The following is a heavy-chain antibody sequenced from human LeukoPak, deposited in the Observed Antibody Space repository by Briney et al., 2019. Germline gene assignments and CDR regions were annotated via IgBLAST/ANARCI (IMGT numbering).Heavy chain of an antibody. Sequence: KTSETLSLTCTVSGGSISSYYWSWIRQPPGKGLEWIGYIYYSGSTNYNPSLKSRVTISVDTSKNQFSLKLSSVTAADTAVYYCARHGDYYDTKSTFDYWGQGTLVTVSS. CDR1: GGSISSYY. CDR2: IYYSGST. V-gene: IGHV4-59*08. D-gene: IGHD3-22*01. J-gene: IGHJ4*02. CDR3: ARHGDYYDTKSTFDY.